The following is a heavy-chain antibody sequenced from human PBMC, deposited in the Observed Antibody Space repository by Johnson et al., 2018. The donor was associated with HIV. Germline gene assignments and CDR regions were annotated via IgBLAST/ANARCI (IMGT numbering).Heavy chain of an antibody. CDR2: LYSGGST. V-gene: IGHV3-53*01. CDR3: ARWSADAFDI. CDR1: GFTVINNY. J-gene: IGHJ3*02. Sequence: VQLVESGGGLIQPGGSLRVSCAPSGFTVINNYMSWVRQAPGKGLEWVSTLYSGGSTYYADSVKGLFTISRDNSKNPLYLPMNSLRAGDPAVYYCARWSADAFDIWGQGTMVTVSS.